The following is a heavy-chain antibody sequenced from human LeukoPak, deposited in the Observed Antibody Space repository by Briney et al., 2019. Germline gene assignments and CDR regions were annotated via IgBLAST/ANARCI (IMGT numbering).Heavy chain of an antibody. D-gene: IGHD3-3*01. J-gene: IGHJ4*02. Sequence: GGSLRLSCAASGFTFSAYAMSWVRQAPGRGLEWVSDISGNGGSTYYADSVKGRFTISRDNSKNTLYLQMNSLRAEDTAVYYCAKDHDFWSGYSDYWGQGTLVTVSS. CDR1: GFTFSAYA. V-gene: IGHV3-23*01. CDR3: AKDHDFWSGYSDY. CDR2: ISGNGGST.